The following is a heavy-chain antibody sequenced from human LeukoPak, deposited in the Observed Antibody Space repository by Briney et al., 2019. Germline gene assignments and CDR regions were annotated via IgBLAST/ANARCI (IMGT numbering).Heavy chain of an antibody. D-gene: IGHD3-22*01. CDR1: GGSISSYY. V-gene: IGHV4-59*01. Sequence: SETLSLTCTVSGGSISSYYWSWIRQPPGKGLEWIGYIYYSGSTNYNPSLKSRVTISVDTSKNQFSLKLRSVTAADTAVYYCARNGYYYDSSGYYNYYYYYMDVWGKGTTVTVSS. CDR3: ARNGYYYDSSGYYNYYYYYMDV. J-gene: IGHJ6*03. CDR2: IYYSGST.